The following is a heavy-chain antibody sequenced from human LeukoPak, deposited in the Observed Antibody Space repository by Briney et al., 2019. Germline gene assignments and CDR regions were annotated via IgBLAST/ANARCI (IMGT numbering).Heavy chain of an antibody. J-gene: IGHJ6*02. CDR3: ASMASGRRRDYYGMDV. CDR1: GYTFTSYG. Sequence: ASVKVSCKASGYTFTSYGISRVRQAPGQGLEWMGWISAYNGNTNYAQKLQGRVTMTTDTSTSTAYMELRSLRSDDTAVYYCASMASGRRRDYYGMDVWGQGTTVTVSS. V-gene: IGHV1-18*01. CDR2: ISAYNGNT. D-gene: IGHD3-10*01.